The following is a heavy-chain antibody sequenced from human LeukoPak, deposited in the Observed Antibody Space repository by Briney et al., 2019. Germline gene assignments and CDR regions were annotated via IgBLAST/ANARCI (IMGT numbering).Heavy chain of an antibody. CDR1: GGSISSSNW. J-gene: IGHJ6*04. CDR2: IYHSGST. Sequence: SETLSLTCAVSGGSISSSNWWSWVRQPPGKGLVWIGEIYHSGSTNYNPSLKSRVTISVDKSKNQFSLKLSSVTAADTAVYYCARGVSSGWYYYYGMDVWGKGTTVTVSS. CDR3: ARGVSSGWYYYYGMDV. D-gene: IGHD6-19*01. V-gene: IGHV4-4*02.